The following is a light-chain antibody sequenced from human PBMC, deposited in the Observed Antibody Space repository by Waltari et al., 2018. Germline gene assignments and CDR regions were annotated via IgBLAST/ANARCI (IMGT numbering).Light chain of an antibody. CDR2: RNN. Sequence: QSVLTQPPSASGTPGQRVTVSCSGISSNIGSPHVYWYQQLPGTAPRLLIYRNNRRPAGVPDRFSGSKSGTSASLAISGLRSEDEADYYCATWDDSLSAWVFGGGTKLTVL. CDR1: SSNIGSPH. CDR3: ATWDDSLSAWV. J-gene: IGLJ3*02. V-gene: IGLV1-47*01.